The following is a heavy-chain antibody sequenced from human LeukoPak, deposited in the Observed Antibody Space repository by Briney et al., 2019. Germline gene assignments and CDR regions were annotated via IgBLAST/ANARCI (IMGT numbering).Heavy chain of an antibody. V-gene: IGHV3-21*01. J-gene: IGHJ4*02. CDR1: GFTFSSYS. CDR3: ARDRTSGYDRNFDY. D-gene: IGHD5-12*01. CDR2: ISSSSSYI. Sequence: GGSLRLSCAASGFTFSSYSMNWVRQAPGKGLEWVSSISSSSSYIYYADSVKGRLTISRDNAKNSLYLQMNSLRAEDTAVYYCARDRTSGYDRNFDYWGQGTLVTVSS.